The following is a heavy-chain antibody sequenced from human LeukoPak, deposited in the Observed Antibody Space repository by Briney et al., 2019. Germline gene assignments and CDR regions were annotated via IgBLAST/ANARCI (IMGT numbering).Heavy chain of an antibody. CDR1: GYTFTSSH. D-gene: IGHD1-26*01. CDR3: ARDRGGSYSIDY. V-gene: IGHV1-46*01. Sequence: ASVRVSCETSGYTFTSSHAHWVRQAPGQGLEWMGLVNCGDGYTNYAQKLQGRVNVTADTSTSTLYMDLTSLTTEDTAIYYCARDRGGSYSIDYWGQGTLVTVSS. J-gene: IGHJ4*02. CDR2: VNCGDGYT.